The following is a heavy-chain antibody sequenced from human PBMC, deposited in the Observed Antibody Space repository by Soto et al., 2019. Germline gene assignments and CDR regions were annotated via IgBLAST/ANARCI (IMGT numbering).Heavy chain of an antibody. CDR3: AKPQGYCSGGSCYWNYYYYMDV. D-gene: IGHD2-15*01. V-gene: IGHV3-23*01. CDR1: GFTFSSYA. J-gene: IGHJ6*03. CDR2: ISGSGGST. Sequence: EVQLLESGGGVVQPGGSLRLSCAASGFTFSSYAMSWVRQAPGKGLEWVSAISGSGGSTYYADSVKGRFTISRDNSKNTLYLQMNSLRAEDTAVYYCAKPQGYCSGGSCYWNYYYYMDVWGKGTTVTVSS.